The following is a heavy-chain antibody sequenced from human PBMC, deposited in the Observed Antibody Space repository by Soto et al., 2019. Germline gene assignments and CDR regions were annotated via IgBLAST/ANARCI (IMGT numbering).Heavy chain of an antibody. CDR3: AKDLQTGGRFLGWSSYFDY. CDR2: ISGSGGST. D-gene: IGHD3-3*01. CDR1: GFTFSSYA. J-gene: IGHJ4*02. V-gene: IGHV3-23*01. Sequence: EVQLLESGGGLVQPGGSLRLSCAASGFTFSSYAMSWVRQAPGKGLEWVSAISGSGGSTYYADSVKGRFTISRDNSKNTLYLQMNSLRAEDTAVYYCAKDLQTGGRFLGWSSYFDYWGQGTLVTVSS.